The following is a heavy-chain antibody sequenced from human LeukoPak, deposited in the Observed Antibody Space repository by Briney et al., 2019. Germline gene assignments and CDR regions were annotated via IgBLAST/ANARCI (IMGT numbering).Heavy chain of an antibody. Sequence: GSLRLSCAASGFSFSNYAMSWVRQAPGKGLEWVSAISDSGGSTYYADSVKGRFTISRDNSKNTLNLQMNSLRGEDTAVYYCAKGFTSSWNYYFDYWGQGTLVAVSS. V-gene: IGHV3-23*01. J-gene: IGHJ4*02. D-gene: IGHD6-13*01. CDR3: AKGFTSSWNYYFDY. CDR1: GFSFSNYA. CDR2: ISDSGGST.